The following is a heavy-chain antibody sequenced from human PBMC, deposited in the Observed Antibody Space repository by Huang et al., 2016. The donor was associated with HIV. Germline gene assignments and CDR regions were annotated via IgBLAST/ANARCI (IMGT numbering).Heavy chain of an antibody. J-gene: IGHJ4*02. CDR2: ISSSSSTI. D-gene: IGHD3-3*01. V-gene: IGHV3-48*02. Sequence: EVQLVESGGGLVQPGGSLRLSCAASGFTFSTYSMNWVRQAPGKGLEWVSYISSSSSTIYYADAVKGRFTISRDKAKNALFLQMNSLRDEDTAVYYCARGIRYFGVVAYLDYWGQGALVTVSS. CDR1: GFTFSTYS. CDR3: ARGIRYFGVVAYLDY.